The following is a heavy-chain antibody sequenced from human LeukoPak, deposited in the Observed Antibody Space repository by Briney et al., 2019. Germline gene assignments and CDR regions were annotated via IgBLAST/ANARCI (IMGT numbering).Heavy chain of an antibody. CDR3: ARDSLLRGCDFWSGYYTLMFDY. V-gene: IGHV1-18*01. Sequence: ASVKVSCKASGYTFTSYGISWVRQAPGHGLEWMGWISAYNGNTNYAQKLQGRVTMTTDTSTSTAYMELRSLRSDDTAVYYCARDSLLRGCDFWSGYYTLMFDYWGQGTLVTVSS. J-gene: IGHJ4*02. CDR2: ISAYNGNT. D-gene: IGHD3-3*01. CDR1: GYTFTSYG.